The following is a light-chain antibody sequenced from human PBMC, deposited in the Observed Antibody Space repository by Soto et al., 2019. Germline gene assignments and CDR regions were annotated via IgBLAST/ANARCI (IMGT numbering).Light chain of an antibody. Sequence: EIVLTQSPGTLSLSPGERATLSCRASQSVSSSYLAWYQQKPGQAPRLLIYGASSRATGIPDRFSGSGSGTDFTLTISRLEPKDCAVYYCQQYGSSPRTFGQGTKVEIK. V-gene: IGKV3-20*01. CDR3: QQYGSSPRT. CDR1: QSVSSSY. J-gene: IGKJ1*01. CDR2: GAS.